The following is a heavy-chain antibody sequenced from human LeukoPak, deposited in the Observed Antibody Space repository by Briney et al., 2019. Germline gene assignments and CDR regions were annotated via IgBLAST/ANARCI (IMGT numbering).Heavy chain of an antibody. CDR2: ISGSGGST. CDR3: AKDWDFVHSIAAAAHDP. V-gene: IGHV3-23*01. D-gene: IGHD6-13*01. CDR1: GFTFSSYA. J-gene: IGHJ5*02. Sequence: GGSLRLSCAASGFTFSSYAMSWVRQAPGKGLEWVSAISGSGGSTYYADSVKGRFTISRDNSKNTLYLQMNSLRAEDTAVYYCAKDWDFVHSIAAAAHDPWGQGTLVTVSS.